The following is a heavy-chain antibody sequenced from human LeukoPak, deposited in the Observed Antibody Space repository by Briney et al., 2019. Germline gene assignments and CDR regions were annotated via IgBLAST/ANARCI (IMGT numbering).Heavy chain of an antibody. V-gene: IGHV4-61*01. Sequence: PSETLSLTCTVSGGSISSGTYYWSWIRQPPGQGLEWIGYVYHTGRTDYNPSLKSRLTLSVDTSKSQISLKLTSVTAADTAVYYCAKQGGGDFDMWGQGTMVTVSS. D-gene: IGHD2-15*01. CDR2: VYHTGRT. J-gene: IGHJ3*02. CDR1: GGSISSGTYY. CDR3: AKQGGGDFDM.